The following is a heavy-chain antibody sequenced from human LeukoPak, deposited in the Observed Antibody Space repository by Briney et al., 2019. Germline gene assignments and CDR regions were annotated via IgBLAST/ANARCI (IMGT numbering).Heavy chain of an antibody. Sequence: ASVKVSCKASGYTFTGYYMHWVRQAPGQGLEWMGWINPNSGGTNYAQKFQGRVTMTRDTSISTAYMELSRLRSDDTAVYYCAREGDVDTAIVSYFDYWGQGTLVTVSS. CDR3: AREGDVDTAIVSYFDY. V-gene: IGHV1-2*02. CDR1: GYTFTGYY. D-gene: IGHD5-18*01. CDR2: INPNSGGT. J-gene: IGHJ4*02.